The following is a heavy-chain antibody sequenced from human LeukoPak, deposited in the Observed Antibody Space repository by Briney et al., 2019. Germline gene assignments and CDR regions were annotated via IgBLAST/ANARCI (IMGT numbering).Heavy chain of an antibody. V-gene: IGHV1-2*02. Sequence: RASVKVSCKASGYTFTNWHVHWVRQAPGQGPEWMGWFYPYSGDTSLAPKFQGRVTMTGDTSISTASLEVRGLTSDDTAVYYCAKDLQWELPRGDALDIWGQGTMVTVSS. CDR1: GYTFTNWH. CDR3: AKDLQWELPRGDALDI. CDR2: FYPYSGDT. D-gene: IGHD1-26*01. J-gene: IGHJ3*02.